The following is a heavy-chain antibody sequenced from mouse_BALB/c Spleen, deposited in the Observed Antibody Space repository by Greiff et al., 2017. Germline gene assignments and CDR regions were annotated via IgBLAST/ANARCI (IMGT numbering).Heavy chain of an antibody. V-gene: IGHV1-80*01. CDR3: ARGGGTGAWFAY. D-gene: IGHD3-3*01. J-gene: IGHJ3*01. Sequence: LVESGAELVRPGSSVKISCKASGYAFSSYWMNWVKQRPGQGLEWIGQIFPGDGDTNYNGKFKGKATLTADKSSSTAYMQLSSLTSEDSAVYFCARGGGTGAWFAYWGQGTLVTVSA. CDR1: GYAFSSYW. CDR2: IFPGDGDT.